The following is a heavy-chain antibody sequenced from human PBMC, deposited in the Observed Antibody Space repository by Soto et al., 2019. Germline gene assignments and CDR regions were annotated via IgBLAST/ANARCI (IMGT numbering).Heavy chain of an antibody. V-gene: IGHV4-59*01. J-gene: IGHJ5*02. CDR2: IYYSGNT. CDR1: GGSISIYY. D-gene: IGHD3-10*01. CDR3: ATSQSDDMVFDP. Sequence: SETLSLTCTVSGGSISIYYWSWIRQPPGKGLEWIAYIYYSGNTNYNPSLKSRVTISLDTSKNQFSLNLKSVTAADTAVYYCATSQSDDMVFDPSGQGTLVTVSS.